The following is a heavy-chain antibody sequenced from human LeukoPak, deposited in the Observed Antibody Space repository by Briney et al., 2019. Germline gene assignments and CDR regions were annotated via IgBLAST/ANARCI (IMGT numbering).Heavy chain of an antibody. CDR3: ARGPYYYGSGSYPPYLDY. Sequence: ASVKVSCKASGYTFTGYYMHWVRQAPGQGLEWMGWINPNSGGTNYAQKFQGRVTMTRDTSISPAYMELSRLRSDDTAVYYCARGPYYYGSGSYPPYLDYWGQGTLVTVSS. CDR1: GYTFTGYY. D-gene: IGHD3-10*01. CDR2: INPNSGGT. J-gene: IGHJ4*02. V-gene: IGHV1-2*02.